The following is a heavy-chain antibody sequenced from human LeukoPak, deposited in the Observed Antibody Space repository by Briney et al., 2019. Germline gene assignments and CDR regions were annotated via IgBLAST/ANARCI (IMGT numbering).Heavy chain of an antibody. CDR1: GFTFSDYW. CDR3: ARTMGHAFDI. CDR2: IKSDGGLT. J-gene: IGHJ3*02. V-gene: IGHV3-74*01. D-gene: IGHD2-8*01. Sequence: AGGSLRLSCAASGFTFSDYWMHWVRQAPGKGLVWVSRIKSDGGLTNYADSVKGRFTISRDNAKNTLYLQMNSLRAEDTAVYYCARTMGHAFDIWGQGTMVTVSS.